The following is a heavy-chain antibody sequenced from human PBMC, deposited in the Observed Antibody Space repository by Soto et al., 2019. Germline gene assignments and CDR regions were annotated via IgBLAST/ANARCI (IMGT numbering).Heavy chain of an antibody. CDR3: ARDLYGTSCY. V-gene: IGHV1-3*01. CDR1: GYTFTGYY. J-gene: IGHJ4*02. D-gene: IGHD2-2*01. CDR2: IDAGNGNT. Sequence: ASVKVSCKASGYTFTGYYMHWVRQAPGQRLEWMGWIDAGNGNTKYSQKFQGRVTITRDASASTAYMELSSLRSEDMAVYYCARDLYGTSCYWGQGTLVTVSS.